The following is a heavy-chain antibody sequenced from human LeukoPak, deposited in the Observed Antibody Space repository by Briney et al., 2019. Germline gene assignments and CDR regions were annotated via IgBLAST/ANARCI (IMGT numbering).Heavy chain of an antibody. Sequence: GGSLRLSCAASGFTFSDYYMSWIRQAPGKGLEWVSYISSSGSTIYYADSVKGRFTISRDNAKNSLYLQMNSLRAEDTAVYYCAGESRTVQMATSIHGHWFDPWGQGTLVTVSS. V-gene: IGHV3-11*01. CDR3: AGESRTVQMATSIHGHWFDP. CDR2: ISSSGSTI. J-gene: IGHJ5*02. D-gene: IGHD5-24*01. CDR1: GFTFSDYY.